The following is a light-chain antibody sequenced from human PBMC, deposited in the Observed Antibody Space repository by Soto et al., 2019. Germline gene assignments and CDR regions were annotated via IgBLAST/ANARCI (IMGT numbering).Light chain of an antibody. Sequence: EIVMTQSPATLSVSPGERATLSCRASQSVSSKLAWYQHTPGQAPRLLIYDTSTRATGIPARFSGSGSGTEFTLTISSLQSEDFAVYYCQQYNNWLWTFGQGTKLAI. CDR3: QQYNNWLWT. V-gene: IGKV3D-15*01. CDR1: QSVSSK. CDR2: DTS. J-gene: IGKJ1*01.